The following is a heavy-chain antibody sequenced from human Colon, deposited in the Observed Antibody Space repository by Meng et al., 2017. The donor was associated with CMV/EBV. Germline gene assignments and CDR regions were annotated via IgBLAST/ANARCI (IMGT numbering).Heavy chain of an antibody. CDR1: GYTFINYY. D-gene: IGHD2/OR15-2a*01. Sequence: ASVKVSCKASGYTFINYYMYWVRQAPGQGLEWMGMINPSGVGTSYAQKFQGRVTMTRDTSTTTFYMELSSLRSDDTAVYYCAKEVIGADLAFYYHGMDVWGQGTMVTVSS. J-gene: IGHJ6*02. CDR3: AKEVIGADLAFYYHGMDV. V-gene: IGHV1-46*01. CDR2: INPSGVGT.